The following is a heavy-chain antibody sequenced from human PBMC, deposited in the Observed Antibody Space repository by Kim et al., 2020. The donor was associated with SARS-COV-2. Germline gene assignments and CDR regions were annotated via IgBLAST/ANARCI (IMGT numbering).Heavy chain of an antibody. D-gene: IGHD3-22*01. V-gene: IGHV3-23*01. CDR2: ISGSGGST. CDR3: AKEHGGYSYGYSYYDSSGFSFDY. Sequence: GGSLRLSCAASGFTFSSYAMSWVRQAPGKGLEWVSAISGSGGSTYYADSVKGRFTISRDNSKNTLYLQMNSLRAEDTAVYYCAKEHGGYSYGYSYYDSSGFSFDYWGQGTLVTVSS. J-gene: IGHJ4*02. CDR1: GFTFSSYA.